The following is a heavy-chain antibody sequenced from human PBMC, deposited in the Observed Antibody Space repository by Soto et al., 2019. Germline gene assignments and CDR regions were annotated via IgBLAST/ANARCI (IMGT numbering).Heavy chain of an antibody. CDR1: GFTFRSFG. V-gene: IGHV3-30*18. CDR2: ISHDGKKD. D-gene: IGHD3-10*01. CDR3: AKDMGPSPRPPDSLDI. J-gene: IGHJ3*02. Sequence: QMQLAESGGNVVQPGRSLRLSCLASGFTFRSFGIHWVRQAPGKGLEWVATISHDGKKDYYADSVKGRFTVSRDNSRDTIYLEMNSVKVDDSAVYYCAKDMGPSPRPPDSLDIWGQGTVVTVSS.